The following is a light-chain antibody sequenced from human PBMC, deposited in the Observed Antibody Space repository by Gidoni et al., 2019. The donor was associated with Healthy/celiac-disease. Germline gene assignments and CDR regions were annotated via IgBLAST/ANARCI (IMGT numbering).Light chain of an antibody. CDR3: QQYNSDSRT. CDR2: KAS. CDR1: QSISSW. V-gene: IGKV1-5*03. Sequence: IQMTQSPSTLSASVGDRVTITCRASQSISSWLAWYQQKPGKAPKLLIYKASSLESGVPSRFSGSGSGTEFTLTISSLQPEDFATYYCQQYNSDSRTFGQGTKVEIK. J-gene: IGKJ1*01.